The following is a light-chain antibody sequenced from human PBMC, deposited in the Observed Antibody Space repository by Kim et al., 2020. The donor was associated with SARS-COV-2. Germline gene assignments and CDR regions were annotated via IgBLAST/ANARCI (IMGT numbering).Light chain of an antibody. J-gene: IGLJ2*01. CDR2: GKN. CDR3: NSRDSSESREV. CDR1: SLRSYY. Sequence: SSELTQDPAVSVALGQTVRITCQGDSLRSYYASWYQQKPGQAPVLVIYGKNNRPSGIPDRFSGSSSGNTASLTITGAQAEDEADYYCNSRDSSESREVFGGGTKLTVL. V-gene: IGLV3-19*01.